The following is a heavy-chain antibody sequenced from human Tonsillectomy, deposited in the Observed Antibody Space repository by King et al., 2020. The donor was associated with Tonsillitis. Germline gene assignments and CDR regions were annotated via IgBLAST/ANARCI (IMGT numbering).Heavy chain of an antibody. CDR2: ISSSGSTI. CDR1: GFTFSDYY. Sequence: VQLVESGGGLVKPGGSLRLSCAASGFTFSDYYMSWIRQAPGKGLEWVSYISSSGSTIYYADSVKGRFTISRDNAKNSLYLQMNSLRAEDTAVYYCARDGDDDFWSGYYTRYYYYYYMDVWGKGTTVTVSS. D-gene: IGHD3-3*01. CDR3: ARDGDDDFWSGYYTRYYYYYYMDV. J-gene: IGHJ6*03. V-gene: IGHV3-11*01.